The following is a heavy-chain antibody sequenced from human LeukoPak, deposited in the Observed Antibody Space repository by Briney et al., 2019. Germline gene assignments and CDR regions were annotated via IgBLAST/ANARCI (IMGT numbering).Heavy chain of an antibody. CDR3: ASTASFLEGFDY. J-gene: IGHJ4*02. Sequence: SVKVSCKASGGTFSSYAISWVRQAPGQGLEWMGGIIPIFGTANYAQKFQGRVTITADESTSTAYMELSSLRSEDTAVYYCASTASFLEGFDYWGQGTLVTVSS. CDR2: IIPIFGTA. D-gene: IGHD3-3*01. CDR1: GGTFSSYA. V-gene: IGHV1-69*01.